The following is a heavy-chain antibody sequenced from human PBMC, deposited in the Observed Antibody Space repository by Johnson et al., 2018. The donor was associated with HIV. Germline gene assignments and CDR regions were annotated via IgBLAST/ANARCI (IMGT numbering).Heavy chain of an antibody. V-gene: IGHV3-23*04. CDR1: GFKYAA. Sequence: VQLVESGGGLVQPGGSLRVSCAASGFKYAASGLAFSNYAVKWVSHTPGGDGGTSFADSVRGRYIISRDNAKNSLYLQMNSLRAEDTAGYYGARDGRKLTDYDGSSGYDDAVDIWGQGTMVTVCS. CDR3: ARDGRKLTDYDGSSGYDDAVDI. CDR2: TPGGDGGT. D-gene: IGHD3-22*01. J-gene: IGHJ3*02.